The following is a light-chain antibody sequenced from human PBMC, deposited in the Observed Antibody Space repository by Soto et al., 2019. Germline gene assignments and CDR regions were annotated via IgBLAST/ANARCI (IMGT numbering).Light chain of an antibody. CDR1: QFIGSN. CDR2: DAS. CDR3: LHYINWPPLT. V-gene: IGKV3-15*01. J-gene: IGKJ4*01. Sequence: MTQSPATLSVSPGERATLSCRASQFIGSNLAWYQQKPGEAPRLLMYDASSRATGSPARFSGSGSGTEFAISICSPQTVDLAIYYCLHYINWPPLTYGGGTKVGI.